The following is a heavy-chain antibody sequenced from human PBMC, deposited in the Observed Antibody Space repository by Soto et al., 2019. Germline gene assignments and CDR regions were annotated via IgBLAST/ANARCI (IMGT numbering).Heavy chain of an antibody. J-gene: IGHJ4*02. V-gene: IGHV3-21*01. D-gene: IGHD6-6*01. CDR3: AKDLALYSSSLTFDY. CDR1: GFTFSTYN. Sequence: PGGSLRLSCAASGFTFSTYNMNWVRQAPGKGLEWVSSISSSSTYIYYADSVKGRFTISRDNSKNTLYLQMNSLRAEDTAVYYCAKDLALYSSSLTFDYWGQGTLVTVSS. CDR2: ISSSSTYI.